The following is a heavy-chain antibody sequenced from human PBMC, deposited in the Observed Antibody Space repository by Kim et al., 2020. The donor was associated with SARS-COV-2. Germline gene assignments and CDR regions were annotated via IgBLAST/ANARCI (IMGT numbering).Heavy chain of an antibody. J-gene: IGHJ4*02. CDR1: GFTFSSYS. Sequence: GGSLRLFCAASGFTFSSYSMNWVRQAPGKGLEWVSSISSSSYIYYADSVKGRFTISRDNAKNSLYLQMNSLRAEDTAVYYCARDLSSGGFGELFGYWGQGTLVTVSS. CDR2: ISSSSYI. D-gene: IGHD3-10*01. V-gene: IGHV3-21*04. CDR3: ARDLSSGGFGELFGY.